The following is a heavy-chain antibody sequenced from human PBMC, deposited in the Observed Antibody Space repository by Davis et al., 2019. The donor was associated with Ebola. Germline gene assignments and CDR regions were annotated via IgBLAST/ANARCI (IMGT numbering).Heavy chain of an antibody. CDR1: GFSVSDNY. CDR2: IYSSGTT. Sequence: GESLKISCAASGFSVSDNYISWVRQAPGKGPEWVSVIYSSGTTFYADSVKGRFTVSRDISKNTVYLQMNSLRAEDTAVYYCTREGLQWFGELSYYYGMDVWGQGTTVTVSS. CDR3: TREGLQWFGELSYYYGMDV. J-gene: IGHJ6*02. V-gene: IGHV3-66*01. D-gene: IGHD3-10*01.